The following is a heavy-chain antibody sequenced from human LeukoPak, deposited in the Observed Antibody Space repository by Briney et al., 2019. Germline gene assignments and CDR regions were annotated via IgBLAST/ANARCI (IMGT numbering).Heavy chain of an antibody. CDR2: IVVGSDNT. CDR1: GFTFTSRSA. D-gene: IGHD6-13*01. Sequence: SVKVSCKASGFTFTSRSALQWVRQARGQRLEWIGWIVVGSDNTNYAQKFQERVIITRDMSASTAYMELSSLRSEDTAVYYCAAPYSSTWFDSWGQGTLVTVSS. V-gene: IGHV1-58*01. J-gene: IGHJ5*01. CDR3: AAPYSSTWFDS.